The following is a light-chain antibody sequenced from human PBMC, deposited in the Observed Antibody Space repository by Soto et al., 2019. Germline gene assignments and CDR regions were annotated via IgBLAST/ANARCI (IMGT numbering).Light chain of an antibody. CDR2: GAS. CDR3: QHYANTPPSVT. J-gene: IGKJ3*01. Sequence: EIVLTQSPDTLSLSPGERATLSCRASQSVSSDYLVWYQQTPGQAPRLLIYGASRRATGIPDRFSGSGSGTDFILTISRLESEDFAVYYCQHYANTPPSVTFGPGTKVDIK. CDR1: QSVSSDY. V-gene: IGKV3-20*01.